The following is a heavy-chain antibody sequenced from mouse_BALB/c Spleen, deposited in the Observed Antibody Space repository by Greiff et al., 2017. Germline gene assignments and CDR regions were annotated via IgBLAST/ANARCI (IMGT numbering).Heavy chain of an antibody. J-gene: IGHJ2*01. V-gene: IGHV1-63*02. CDR1: GYTFTNYW. Sequence: QVQLQQSGAELVRPGTSVKISCKASGYTFTNYWLGWVKQRPGHGLEWIGDIYPGGGYTNYNEKFKGKATLTADTSSSTAYMQLSSLTSEDSAVYFCARDSSGQYYFDYWGQGTTLTVSS. D-gene: IGHD3-2*01. CDR3: ARDSSGQYYFDY. CDR2: IYPGGGYT.